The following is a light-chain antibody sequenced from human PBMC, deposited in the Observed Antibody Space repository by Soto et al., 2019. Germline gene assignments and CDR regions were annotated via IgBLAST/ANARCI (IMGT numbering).Light chain of an antibody. CDR1: QDINKF. V-gene: IGKV1-33*01. CDR2: DVS. Sequence: DIKMTQSPSSLSASVGDAVTITCQASQDINKFLNWYQQKPGKPPKLLIYDVSNLETGVPSRFSGTGSETHFTLTINSLQPEEIATYYCQQYANYHITLGQATRLEIK. J-gene: IGKJ5*01. CDR3: QQYANYHIT.